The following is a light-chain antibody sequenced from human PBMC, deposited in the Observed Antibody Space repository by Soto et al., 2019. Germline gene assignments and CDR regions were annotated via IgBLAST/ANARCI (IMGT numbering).Light chain of an antibody. V-gene: IGLV2-14*01. CDR3: NSYTTSNTRQIV. CDR2: DVS. Sequence: QAALTQPSSLSWSPGQSVTLSFPGTSSDVGGYNYVSWYQQHPGKAPKFMIYDVSNRPSEVSTRFSGSKSGNTASLTISGLQAEDEADYYCNSYTTSNTRQIVFGTGTKVTVL. J-gene: IGLJ1*01. CDR1: SSDVGGYNY.